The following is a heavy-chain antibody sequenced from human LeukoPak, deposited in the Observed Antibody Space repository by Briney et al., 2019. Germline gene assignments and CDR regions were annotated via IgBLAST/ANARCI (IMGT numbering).Heavy chain of an antibody. D-gene: IGHD1-26*01. V-gene: IGHV3-74*01. CDR2: INSDGSST. CDR1: GLTFSSYW. J-gene: IGHJ6*02. CDR3: ARSGAPSGTLYYYYGMDV. Sequence: GGSLRLSCAASGLTFSSYWMHWVRQAPGKGLVWVSRINSDGSSTSYADSVKGRFTISRDNAKNTLYLQMNSLRAEDTAVYYCARSGAPSGTLYYYYGMDVWGQGTTVTVSS.